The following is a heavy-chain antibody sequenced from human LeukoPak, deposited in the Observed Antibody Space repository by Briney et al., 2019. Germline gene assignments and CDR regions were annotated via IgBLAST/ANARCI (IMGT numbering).Heavy chain of an antibody. CDR1: GFTFSSYS. Sequence: GGSLRLSCAASGFTFSSYSMNWVRQAPGKGLEWVSSISSSSSYIHYAGSVKGRFTISRDNAKNSLYLQMNSLRAEDTAVYYCARDKYYDYVWGSYRYPFDYWGQGTLVTVSS. J-gene: IGHJ4*02. D-gene: IGHD3-16*02. V-gene: IGHV3-21*01. CDR3: ARDKYYDYVWGSYRYPFDY. CDR2: ISSSSSYI.